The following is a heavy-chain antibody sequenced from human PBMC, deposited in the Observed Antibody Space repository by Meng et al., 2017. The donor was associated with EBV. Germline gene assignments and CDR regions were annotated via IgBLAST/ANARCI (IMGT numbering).Heavy chain of an antibody. J-gene: IGHJ5*02. Sequence: QGQVVQSGAEVKKPGASVKVSCKASGYTFTSYDINWVRQATGQGLEWMGWMNPNSGNTGYAQKFQGRATMTRNTSISTAYMELSSLRSEDTAVYYCARGVGTIFGVVIKNWFDPWGQGTLVTVSS. CDR3: ARGVGTIFGVVIKNWFDP. CDR2: MNPNSGNT. CDR1: GYTFTSYD. D-gene: IGHD3-3*01. V-gene: IGHV1-8*01.